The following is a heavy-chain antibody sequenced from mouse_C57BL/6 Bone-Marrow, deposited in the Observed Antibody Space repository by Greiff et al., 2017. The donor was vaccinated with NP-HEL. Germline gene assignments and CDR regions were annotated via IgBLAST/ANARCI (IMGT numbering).Heavy chain of an antibody. CDR1: GYTFTSYW. V-gene: IGHV1-72*01. J-gene: IGHJ2*01. D-gene: IGHD2-5*01. CDR3: ARSGDYSNYDYFDY. Sequence: QVQLQQSGAELVMPGASVKLSCKASGYTFTSYWMHWVKQRPGQGLEWIGEIDPNSGGTKYNEKFKSKATLTVDKPSSTAYMQLSSLTSEDSAVYYCARSGDYSNYDYFDYWGQGTTLTVSS. CDR2: IDPNSGGT.